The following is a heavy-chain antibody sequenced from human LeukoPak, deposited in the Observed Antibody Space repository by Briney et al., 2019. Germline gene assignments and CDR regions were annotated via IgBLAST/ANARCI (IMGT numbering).Heavy chain of an antibody. J-gene: IGHJ1*01. CDR1: GGSISSGDYY. Sequence: SETLSLTCTVSGGSISSGDYYWGGDSYWSWIRQPPGKGLEWIGYIYYSGSTNYNPSLKSRVTISVDTSKNQFSLKRSSVTAADTAVYYCARDGWSSSSEYFQHWGQGTLVTVSS. D-gene: IGHD6-13*01. V-gene: IGHV4-61*08. CDR3: ARDGWSSSSEYFQH. CDR2: IYYSGST.